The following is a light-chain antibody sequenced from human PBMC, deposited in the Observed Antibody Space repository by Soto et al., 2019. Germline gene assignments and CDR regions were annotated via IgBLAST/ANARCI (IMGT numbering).Light chain of an antibody. CDR2: GNS. V-gene: IGLV1-40*01. CDR3: QSYDSSLSAL. CDR1: SSNIGAGYD. J-gene: IGLJ2*01. Sequence: QSVLTQPPSVSGAPGQRVTISCTGSSSNIGAGYDVHWYQQLPGTAPKLLIYGNSNRPSGVPDRFSGSKSGTSASLAITGLQAEDVADYYCQSYDSSLSALFGGGTTLTVL.